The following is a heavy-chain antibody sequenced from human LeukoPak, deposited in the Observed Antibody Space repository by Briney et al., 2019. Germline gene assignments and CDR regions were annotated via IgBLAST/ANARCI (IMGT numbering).Heavy chain of an antibody. CDR3: ARDMVVVTPESYYYYGMDV. J-gene: IGHJ6*02. CDR1: GGTFSSYA. V-gene: IGHV1-69*04. CDR2: IIPILGIA. Sequence: SVKVSCKASGGTFSSYAISWVRQAPGQGLEWMGRIIPILGIANYAQKFQGRVTITADKSTSTAYMELSSLRSEDTAVYYCARDMVVVTPESYYYYGMDVWGQGTTVTVSS. D-gene: IGHD2-21*02.